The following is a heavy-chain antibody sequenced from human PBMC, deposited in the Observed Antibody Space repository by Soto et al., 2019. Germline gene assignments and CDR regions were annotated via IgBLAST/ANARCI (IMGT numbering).Heavy chain of an antibody. Sequence: ASVKVSCKASGSGFIRSGIQWVRQAHGQRLEWIGWIVVASGQTNYAQNFRGRVAITRDTSTATAYIELTGLTSEDTDVYFCSADRPDIGVGWWVWGQGTTVTVSS. V-gene: IGHV1-58*02. CDR1: GSGFIRSG. CDR3: SADRPDIGVGWWV. D-gene: IGHD2-15*01. J-gene: IGHJ6*02. CDR2: IVVASGQT.